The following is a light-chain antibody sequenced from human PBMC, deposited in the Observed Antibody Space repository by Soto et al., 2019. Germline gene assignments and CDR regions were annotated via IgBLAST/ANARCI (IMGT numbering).Light chain of an antibody. V-gene: IGLV2-8*01. CDR2: EVS. CDR1: SSDVGYYNY. CDR3: SSVAGGQFV. J-gene: IGLJ1*01. Sequence: QSVLTQPPFASGSPGQSVTISCTGTSSDVGYYNYVSWYQQHPGRAPTLMIYEVSERPSGVPARFSGSKSGNTAYLTVSGLQAEDEADYDCSSVAGGQFVFGTGTKVTVL.